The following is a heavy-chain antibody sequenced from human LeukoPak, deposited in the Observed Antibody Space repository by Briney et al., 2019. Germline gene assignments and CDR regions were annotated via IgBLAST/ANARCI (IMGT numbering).Heavy chain of an antibody. J-gene: IGHJ4*02. CDR1: GGSIYNSIYY. CDR3: ARLRLHGYKDY. Sequence: SETLSLTCTVSGGSIYNSIYYWGWIRQPPGKGLEWIGGIYYSGSTYYNPSLKSRVTISVDTSKNQFSLKLSSVTAADTAVYYCARLRLHGYKDYWGQGTLVTVSS. V-gene: IGHV4-39*01. D-gene: IGHD5-24*01. CDR2: IYYSGST.